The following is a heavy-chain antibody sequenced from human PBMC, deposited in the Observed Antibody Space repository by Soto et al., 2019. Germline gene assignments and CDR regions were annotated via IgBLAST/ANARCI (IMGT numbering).Heavy chain of an antibody. V-gene: IGHV1-2*02. CDR2: INPNSGGT. D-gene: IGHD5-18*01. CDR3: ATYSSMANWDAFDI. Sequence: GASVKVSCKASGYTFTGYYMHWVRQAPGQGLEWMGWINPNSGGTNYAQKFQGRVTMTRDTSISTAYMELSRLRSDDTAVYYCATYSSMANWDAFDIWGQGTMVTVSS. J-gene: IGHJ3*02. CDR1: GYTFTGYY.